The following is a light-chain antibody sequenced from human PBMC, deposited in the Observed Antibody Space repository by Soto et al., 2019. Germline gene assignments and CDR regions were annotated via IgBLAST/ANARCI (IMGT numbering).Light chain of an antibody. V-gene: IGKV3-20*01. CDR3: QQYGRSPPIT. CDR2: GAS. Sequence: DIVLTQSPGTLSLSPGERATLSCRASQSFGSSYLAWYQQKPGQAPRLLIYGASSRATGIPDRFSGSGSATDFTLTISILEPEDFAVYYCQQYGRSPPITFGQGTRLEIK. J-gene: IGKJ5*01. CDR1: QSFGSSY.